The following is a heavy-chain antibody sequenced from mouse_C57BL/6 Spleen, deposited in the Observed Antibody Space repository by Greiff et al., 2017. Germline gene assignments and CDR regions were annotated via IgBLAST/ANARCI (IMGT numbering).Heavy chain of an antibody. CDR3: AGQYGNSPYDY. D-gene: IGHD2-1*01. CDR2: INPNNGGT. J-gene: IGHJ4*01. V-gene: IGHV1-26*01. Sequence: EVQLQQSGPELVKPGASVKISCKASGYTFTDYYMNWVKQSHGKSLEWIGDINPNNGGTSYNQKFKGKATLTVDKSSSTAYIELRSLTSEDSAVYYCAGQYGNSPYDYWGQGTSVTVSS. CDR1: GYTFTDYY.